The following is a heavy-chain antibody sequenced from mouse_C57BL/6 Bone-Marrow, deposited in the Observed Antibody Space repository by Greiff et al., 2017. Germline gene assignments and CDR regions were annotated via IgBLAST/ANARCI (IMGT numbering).Heavy chain of an antibody. CDR3: ARRGNYYYGSSYWYFDV. J-gene: IGHJ1*03. CDR2: ISNGGGST. D-gene: IGHD1-1*01. Sequence: EVKVVESGGGLVQPGGSLKLSCAASGFTFSDYYMYWVRQTPEKRLEWVAYISNGGGSTYYPDTVKGRFTISRDNAKNTLYLQMSRLKSEDTAMYYCARRGNYYYGSSYWYFDVWGTGATVTVSS. V-gene: IGHV5-12*01. CDR1: GFTFSDYY.